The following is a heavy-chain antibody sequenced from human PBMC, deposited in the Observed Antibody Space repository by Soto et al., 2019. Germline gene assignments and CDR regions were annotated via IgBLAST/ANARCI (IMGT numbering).Heavy chain of an antibody. Sequence: GKGSGYSCTSYWIGWVRQMPGKRLEWMGIIYPGDSDTRYSPSFQGQVTISADKSISTAYLQWSSLKVSDAAMYYCARLESTAMVTNPTTAAFDISVQATMLTVSS. CDR2: IYPGDSDT. CDR1: GYSCTSYW. J-gene: IGHJ3*02. D-gene: IGHD5-18*01. CDR3: ARLESTAMVTNPTTAAFDI. V-gene: IGHV5-51*01.